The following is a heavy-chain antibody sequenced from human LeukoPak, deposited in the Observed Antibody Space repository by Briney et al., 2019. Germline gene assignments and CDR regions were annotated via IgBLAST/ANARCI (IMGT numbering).Heavy chain of an antibody. J-gene: IGHJ2*01. D-gene: IGHD6-19*01. CDR2: INHSGST. V-gene: IGHV4-34*01. CDR3: ARPWYSRGWRSPRGHLYFDL. Sequence: SEALSLTCAVYGGSFSGYYWSWIRQPPGKGLEWIGEINHSGSTNYNPTLKRRVTISVDTSKNQFSLKLSSVTAADTAVYYCARPWYSRGWRSPRGHLYFDLWGRGTLVTVSS. CDR1: GGSFSGYY.